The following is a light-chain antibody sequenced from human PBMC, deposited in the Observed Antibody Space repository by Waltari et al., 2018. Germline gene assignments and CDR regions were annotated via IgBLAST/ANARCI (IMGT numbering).Light chain of an antibody. CDR3: CSYRGSFV. Sequence: QSALTQPRSVSGSPGQSVTISCTGTSSDVGGYNYVSWYQQNPGKAPKLMIYDVSKRPSGVPDRFSGSKSGHTASLTISGLQAEDDGDYYCCSYRGSFVFGTGTKVTVL. CDR1: SSDVGGYNY. V-gene: IGLV2-11*01. CDR2: DVS. J-gene: IGLJ1*01.